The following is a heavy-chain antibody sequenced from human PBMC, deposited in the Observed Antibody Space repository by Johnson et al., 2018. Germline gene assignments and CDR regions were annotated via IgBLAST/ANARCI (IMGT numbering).Heavy chain of an antibody. CDR2: IRSKANSYAT. CDR3: TSYYYYYMDV. V-gene: IGHV3-73*01. CDR1: GFTFSGSA. J-gene: IGHJ6*03. Sequence: VQLVQSGGGLVQPGGSLKLSCAASGFTFSGSAMHWVRQASGKGLEWVGRIRSKANSYATAYAASVKGRFTISRDDSKNTAYLQMNSLKPEDTAVYYCTSYYYYYMDVWGKGTTVTVSS.